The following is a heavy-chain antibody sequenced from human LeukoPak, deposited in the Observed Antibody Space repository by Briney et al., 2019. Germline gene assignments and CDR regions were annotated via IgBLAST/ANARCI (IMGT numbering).Heavy chain of an antibody. CDR1: GGSISNYY. Sequence: SETLSLTCTVSGGSISNYYWSWIRQAAGKGLEWIGGIYSSGSTNYTPSLKSRVTMSVDTSKNQFSLNLNSLTAADTAVYYCARGSSGWFSIDYWGQGILVTVSS. CDR2: IYSSGST. CDR3: ARGSSGWFSIDY. J-gene: IGHJ4*02. D-gene: IGHD6-19*01. V-gene: IGHV4-4*07.